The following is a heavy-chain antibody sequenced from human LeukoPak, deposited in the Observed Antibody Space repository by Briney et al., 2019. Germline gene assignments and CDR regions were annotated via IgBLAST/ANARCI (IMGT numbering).Heavy chain of an antibody. Sequence: GGSLRLSCAASGFPFSSYAMGWVRQAPGKGLDWVSGISSSGGTTYYADSVKGRLTISRDNSKNTLSLQMNSLRAEDTAVYYCAREASHVSGMDVWGQGTTVTVSS. V-gene: IGHV3-23*01. CDR2: ISSSGGTT. J-gene: IGHJ6*02. CDR1: GFPFSSYA. CDR3: AREASHVSGMDV.